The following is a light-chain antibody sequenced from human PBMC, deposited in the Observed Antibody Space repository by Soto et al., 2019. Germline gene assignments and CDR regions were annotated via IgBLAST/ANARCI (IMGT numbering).Light chain of an antibody. CDR2: GAS. Sequence: EIVMTQSPATLAVSPGERAPLSCRASQSVSSNLAWYQQKPGQAPRLLIYGASTRATGIPARFSGSGSGTEFTLTISSLQSEYFAVYYYQQYNNWPPYTFGQGTKLEIK. V-gene: IGKV3-15*01. CDR1: QSVSSN. J-gene: IGKJ2*01. CDR3: QQYNNWPPYT.